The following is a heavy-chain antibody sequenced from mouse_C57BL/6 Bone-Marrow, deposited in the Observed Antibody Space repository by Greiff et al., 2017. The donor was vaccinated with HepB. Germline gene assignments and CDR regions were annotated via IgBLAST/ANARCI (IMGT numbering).Heavy chain of an antibody. Sequence: QVHVKQSGAELARPGASVKLSCKASGYTFTSYGISWVKQRTGQGLEWIGEIYPRSGNTYYNEKFKGKATLTADKSSSTAYMELRSLTSEDSAVYFCANLLWLRYWYFDVWGTGTTVTVSS. V-gene: IGHV1-81*01. CDR2: IYPRSGNT. D-gene: IGHD2-2*01. J-gene: IGHJ1*03. CDR3: ANLLWLRYWYFDV. CDR1: GYTFTSYG.